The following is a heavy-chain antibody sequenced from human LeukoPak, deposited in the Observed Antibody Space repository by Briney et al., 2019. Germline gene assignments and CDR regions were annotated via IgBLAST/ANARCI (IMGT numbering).Heavy chain of an antibody. D-gene: IGHD1-26*01. Sequence: GGSLRLSCAASGFTFSSFWMGWVRQTPGKRLEWVANMNIDGSEKYYADSVKGRFSISRDNARNSVYLQMNSLRVDDTAVYHCARDPVEWELLLDYWGQGTLVTVSS. V-gene: IGHV3-7*01. CDR2: MNIDGSEK. J-gene: IGHJ4*02. CDR1: GFTFSSFW. CDR3: ARDPVEWELLLDY.